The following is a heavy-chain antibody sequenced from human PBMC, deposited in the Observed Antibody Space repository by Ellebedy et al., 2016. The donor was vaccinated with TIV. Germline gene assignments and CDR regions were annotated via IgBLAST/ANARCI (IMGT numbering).Heavy chain of an antibody. J-gene: IGHJ4*02. V-gene: IGHV3-23*01. CDR3: ARYLGLHWYPEPAAH. CDR2: ISGSGGSS. D-gene: IGHD3-9*01. Sequence: PGGSLRLSCAASGFTFSSYAMSWVRQAPGKGLEWVSGISGSGGSSYQADSVKGRLTISRDNSKNPLFLQMNNLRAEDTAVYYCARYLGLHWYPEPAAHWGQGTLVAVSS. CDR1: GFTFSSYA.